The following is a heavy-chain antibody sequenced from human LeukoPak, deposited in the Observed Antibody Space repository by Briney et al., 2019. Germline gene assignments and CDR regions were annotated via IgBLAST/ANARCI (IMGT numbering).Heavy chain of an antibody. D-gene: IGHD6-19*01. V-gene: IGHV4-34*01. CDR2: INPSGST. J-gene: IGHJ4*02. Sequence: SETLSLTCAVYGGSFSGYYWSWIRQPPGKGLEWIGEINPSGSTNYNPSLKSRVTISVDTSKNQFSLKLSSVTAADTAVYYCARGRLGIMDWGQGTLVTVSS. CDR1: GGSFSGYY. CDR3: ARGRLGIMD.